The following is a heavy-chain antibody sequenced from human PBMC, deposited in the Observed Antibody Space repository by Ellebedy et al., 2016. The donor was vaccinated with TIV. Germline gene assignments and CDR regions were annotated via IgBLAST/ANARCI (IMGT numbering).Heavy chain of an antibody. V-gene: IGHV3-66*01. J-gene: IGHJ3*02. CDR2: ISIDSTT. CDR3: ARETFNDVDLDLWGLFDI. Sequence: GESLKISCAASELNVSSNYMSWVRQAPGKGLEWVSVISIDSTTYYADSVKGRFTISRDTSENTLYIQMNSLRAEDTAVYYCARETFNDVDLDLWGLFDIWGQGTMVTVSS. CDR1: ELNVSSNY. D-gene: IGHD2/OR15-2a*01.